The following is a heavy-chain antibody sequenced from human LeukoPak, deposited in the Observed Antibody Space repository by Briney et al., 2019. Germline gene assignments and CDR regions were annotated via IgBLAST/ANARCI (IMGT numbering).Heavy chain of an antibody. CDR2: IYYSGST. CDR3: ASHTTLGRDHLDP. Sequence: SQTLSLTCTVSGASISSGGYYWSWIRQHPGKGLQWIGYIYYSGSTYYNPSLKTRVTISVATSKKQSSLNRSPLTATYRAVFYCASHTTLGRDHLDPWGQGTLVTVSS. V-gene: IGHV4-31*03. J-gene: IGHJ5*02. D-gene: IGHD3-16*01. CDR1: GASISSGGYY.